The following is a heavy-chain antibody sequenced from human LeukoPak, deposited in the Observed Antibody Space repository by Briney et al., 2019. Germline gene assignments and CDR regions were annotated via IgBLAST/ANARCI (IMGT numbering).Heavy chain of an antibody. Sequence: GGSLRLSCAASGFTFSSYSMNWVRQAPGKGLEWVSSISSSSSYIYYADSVKGRFTISRDNAKNSLYLQMNSLRAEDTAVYYCARGDSTDYGFDYWGQGTLVTVSS. CDR1: GFTFSSYS. J-gene: IGHJ4*02. D-gene: IGHD4-17*01. CDR2: ISSSSSYI. CDR3: ARGDSTDYGFDY. V-gene: IGHV3-21*01.